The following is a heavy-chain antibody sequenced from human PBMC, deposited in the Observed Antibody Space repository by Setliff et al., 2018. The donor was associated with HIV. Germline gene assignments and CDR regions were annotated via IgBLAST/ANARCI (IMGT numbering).Heavy chain of an antibody. Sequence: GESLKISCQTSGYTFTSYWIGWVRQMAGKGLEWMGIIYPGDSEIRYSPSLQGQVTISVDKSISTAYLQWSSLKASDTAMYYCARERGDCSSNTCYGTDYWGQGTLVTVS. CDR1: GYTFTSYW. J-gene: IGHJ4*02. CDR3: ARERGDCSSNTCYGTDY. D-gene: IGHD2-2*01. CDR2: IYPGDSEI. V-gene: IGHV5-51*01.